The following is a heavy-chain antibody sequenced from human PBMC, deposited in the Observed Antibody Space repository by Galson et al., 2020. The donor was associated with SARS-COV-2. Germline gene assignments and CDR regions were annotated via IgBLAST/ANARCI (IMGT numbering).Heavy chain of an antibody. D-gene: IGHD3-10*01. CDR1: GGSISSYY. CDR2: IYYSGST. J-gene: IGHJ4*02. V-gene: IGHV4-59*01. Sequence: SETLSLTCTVSGGSISSYYWSWIRQPPGKGLEWIGYIYYSGSTNYNPSLKSRVTISVDTSKNQFSLKLSSVTAADTAVYYCAGGPGSYYNGEILAYYFDYWGQGTLVTVSS. CDR3: AGGPGSYYNGEILAYYFDY.